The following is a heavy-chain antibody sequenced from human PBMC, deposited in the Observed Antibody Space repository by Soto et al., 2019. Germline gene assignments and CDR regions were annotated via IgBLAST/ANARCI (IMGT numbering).Heavy chain of an antibody. Sequence: GSSVKVSCKASGGTFSSYAISWVRQAPGQGLEWMGGIIPIFGTANYAQKFQGRVTITADESTSTAYMELSSLRSEDTAVYYCAEDVGVPAAGGYYYVLAVWGQRPTVTVSS. V-gene: IGHV1-69*13. J-gene: IGHJ6*02. CDR1: GGTFSSYA. D-gene: IGHD2-2*01. CDR2: IIPIFGTA. CDR3: AEDVGVPAAGGYYYVLAV.